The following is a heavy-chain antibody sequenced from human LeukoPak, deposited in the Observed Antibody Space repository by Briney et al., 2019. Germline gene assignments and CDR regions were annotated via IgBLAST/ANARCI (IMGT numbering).Heavy chain of an antibody. J-gene: IGHJ4*02. Sequence: GRSLRLSCAASGFTFSSYAMHWVRQAPGKGLEWVAVISYDGSNKYYADSVKGRFTISRDNSKNTLYLQMNSLRAEDTAVYYCARDSFLVAAAGTGNLDHWGQGTLVTVSS. D-gene: IGHD6-13*01. V-gene: IGHV3-30-3*01. CDR3: ARDSFLVAAAGTGNLDH. CDR2: ISYDGSNK. CDR1: GFTFSSYA.